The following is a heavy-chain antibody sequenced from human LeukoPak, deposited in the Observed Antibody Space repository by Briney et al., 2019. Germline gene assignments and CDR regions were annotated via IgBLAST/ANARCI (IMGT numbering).Heavy chain of an antibody. Sequence: ASVKVSCKASGYTSTGYYMHWVRQAPGQGLEWMGRINPNSGGTNYAQKFQGRVTMTRDTSISTAYMELSRLRSDDAAVYYCASGNNWNYRFNWFDPWGQGTLVTVSS. V-gene: IGHV1-2*06. CDR3: ASGNNWNYRFNWFDP. CDR2: INPNSGGT. D-gene: IGHD1-7*01. J-gene: IGHJ5*02. CDR1: GYTSTGYY.